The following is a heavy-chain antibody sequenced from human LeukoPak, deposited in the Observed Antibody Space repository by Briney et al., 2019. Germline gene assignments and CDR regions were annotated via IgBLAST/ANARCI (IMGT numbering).Heavy chain of an antibody. D-gene: IGHD3-22*01. Sequence: SETLSLTCTVSGGSISSTAYYWAWIRQAPGKGLEWIGNIYYSGSTYYSPSLKSRVTISVDTSKNQFSLKVISVTAADTAMYWCARGYYDSSGYDPGLGYWGQGTLVTVSS. V-gene: IGHV4-39*07. J-gene: IGHJ4*02. CDR2: IYYSGST. CDR1: GGSISSTAYY. CDR3: ARGYYDSSGYDPGLGY.